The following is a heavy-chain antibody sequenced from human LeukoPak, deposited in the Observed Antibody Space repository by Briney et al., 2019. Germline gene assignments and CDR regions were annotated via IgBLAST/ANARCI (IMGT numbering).Heavy chain of an antibody. CDR1: GFTFSNYA. V-gene: IGHV3-23*01. J-gene: IGHJ4*02. Sequence: GGSLRLSCAASGFTFSNYAMSRVRQAPGEGLEWVSAILGSGGSTYYADSVKGRFTVSRDNSKSTLYLQMNSLRAEDTALYYCAKWGDYDVLTGYYAPDYWGQGTLVTVSS. CDR2: ILGSGGST. D-gene: IGHD3-9*01. CDR3: AKWGDYDVLTGYYAPDY.